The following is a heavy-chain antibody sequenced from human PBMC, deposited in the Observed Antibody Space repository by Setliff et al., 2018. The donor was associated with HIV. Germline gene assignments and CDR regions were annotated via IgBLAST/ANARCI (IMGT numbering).Heavy chain of an antibody. Sequence: SETLSLTCTVSGGSMSSHYWSWIRQPPGKGLEWIGYIYYSGRTNYNPSLKSRVTISVDTSKNQFSLKLSSVTAADTAVYYCAGLPFEYTRHISYYYMDVWGKGTTVTVSS. CDR2: IYYSGRT. D-gene: IGHD2-21*01. CDR1: GGSMSSHY. J-gene: IGHJ6*03. V-gene: IGHV4-59*11. CDR3: AGLPFEYTRHISYYYMDV.